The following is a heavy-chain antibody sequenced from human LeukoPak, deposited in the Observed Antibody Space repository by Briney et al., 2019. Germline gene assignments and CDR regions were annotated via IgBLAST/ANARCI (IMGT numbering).Heavy chain of an antibody. D-gene: IGHD1-26*01. CDR2: IHYSGST. V-gene: IGHV4-38-2*02. CDR3: ARDRGRAL. J-gene: IGHJ3*01. Sequence: SETLSLTCTVSGYSISSGYYWGWIRQPPGEGPEWIGNIHYSGSTYYKPSLKSRVTISVDTSKNQFSLKLSSVTAADTAVYYCARDRGRALWGQGTMVTVSS. CDR1: GYSISSGYY.